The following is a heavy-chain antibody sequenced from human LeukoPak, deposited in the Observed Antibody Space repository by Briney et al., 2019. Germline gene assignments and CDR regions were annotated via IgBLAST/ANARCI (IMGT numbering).Heavy chain of an antibody. Sequence: PSETLSLTCTVSGGSISSYYWSWIRQPPGKGLEWIGYIYYSGSTNYNPSLKSRVTISVDTSKNQFSLKLSSVTAADTAVYYCARDGCSGGSCYHTFDYWGQGTLVTVSS. CDR1: GGSISSYY. CDR2: IYYSGST. D-gene: IGHD2-15*01. V-gene: IGHV4-59*01. CDR3: ARDGCSGGSCYHTFDY. J-gene: IGHJ4*02.